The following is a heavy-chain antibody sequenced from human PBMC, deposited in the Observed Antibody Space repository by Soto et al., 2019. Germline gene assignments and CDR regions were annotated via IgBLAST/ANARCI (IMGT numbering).Heavy chain of an antibody. D-gene: IGHD6-19*01. CDR3: ARSIAVAGTDY. CDR2: IFYSGST. CDR1: GDSISSSSYY. Sequence: PSETLSLTCAASGDSISSSSYYWGWIRQPPGKGLEWIGSIFYSGSTYYNPSLKSRVTISVDTSKNQFSLKLSSVTAADTAVYYCARSIAVAGTDYWGQGTLVTVSS. J-gene: IGHJ4*02. V-gene: IGHV4-39*01.